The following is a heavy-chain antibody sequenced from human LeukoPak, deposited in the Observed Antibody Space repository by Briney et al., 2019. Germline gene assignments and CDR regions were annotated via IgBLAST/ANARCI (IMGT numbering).Heavy chain of an antibody. CDR2: MNLKSGYT. CDR1: GYSFTTYD. V-gene: IGHV1-8*03. Sequence: ASMKVSCKASGYSFTTYDINWVRQATGQGLEWMGWMNLKSGYTGYAQKFQGRVTITRYTSTSTVYMELSSLRSEDTAVYYCARVAGSIDYWGQGTLVTVSS. D-gene: IGHD1-26*01. J-gene: IGHJ4*02. CDR3: ARVAGSIDY.